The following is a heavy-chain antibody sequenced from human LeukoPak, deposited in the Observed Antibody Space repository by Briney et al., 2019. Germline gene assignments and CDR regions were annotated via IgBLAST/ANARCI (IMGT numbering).Heavy chain of an antibody. V-gene: IGHV3-21*01. J-gene: IGHJ4*02. CDR1: GFTFSSYS. CDR3: ARELEYSSSWYDY. Sequence: GGSLRLSCAASGFTFSSYSMNWVRQAPGKGLEWVSSISSSSSYIYYADSVKGRFTLSRDNAKNSLYLQMNSLRAEDTAVYYCARELEYSSSWYDYWGQGTLVTVSS. D-gene: IGHD6-13*01. CDR2: ISSSSSYI.